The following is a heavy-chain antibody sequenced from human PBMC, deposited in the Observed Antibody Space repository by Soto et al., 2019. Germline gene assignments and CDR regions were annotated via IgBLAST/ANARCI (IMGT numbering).Heavy chain of an antibody. V-gene: IGHV3-33*01. Sequence: VELVESGGGVVQPGGSLRLSCAASGFTFNTHGMHWVRQAPGKGLEWVAVIWYDGSQRYYADFVRGRFTISRDNSQNTLYLQMTSLRAEDTAVYYCARSDDYGDYVTAYWGQGALVTVSS. CDR1: GFTFNTHG. CDR3: ARSDDYGDYVTAY. D-gene: IGHD4-17*01. J-gene: IGHJ4*02. CDR2: IWYDGSQR.